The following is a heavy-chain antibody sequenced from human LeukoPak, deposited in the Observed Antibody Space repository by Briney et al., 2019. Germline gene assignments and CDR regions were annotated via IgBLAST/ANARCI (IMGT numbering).Heavy chain of an antibody. CDR2: INHSGST. Sequence: SETLSLTCAVYGGSFSGYYWSWIRQPPGKGLEWIGEINHSGSTNYNPSLKSRVTISVDTSKNQFSLKLSSVTAADTAVYYCARVRPSWTVATFDYWGQGTLVTVSS. D-gene: IGHD5-12*01. CDR3: ARVRPSWTVATFDY. V-gene: IGHV4-34*01. CDR1: GGSFSGYY. J-gene: IGHJ4*02.